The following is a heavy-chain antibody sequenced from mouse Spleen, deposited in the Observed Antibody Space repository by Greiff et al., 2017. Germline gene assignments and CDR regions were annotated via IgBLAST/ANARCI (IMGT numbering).Heavy chain of an antibody. CDR1: GYAFSSYW. J-gene: IGHJ1*01. V-gene: IGHV1-80*01. CDR2: IYPGDGDT. CDR3: ARDDGDWYFDV. D-gene: IGHD2-3*01. Sequence: LVESGAELVKPGASVKISCKASGYAFSSYWMNWVKQRPGKGLEWIGQIYPGDGDTNYNGKFKGKATLTADKSSSTAYMQLSSLTSEDSAVYFCARDDGDWYFDVWGAGTTVTVSS.